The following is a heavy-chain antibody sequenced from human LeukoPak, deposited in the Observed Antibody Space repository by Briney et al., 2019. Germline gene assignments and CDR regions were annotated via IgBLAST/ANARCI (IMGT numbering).Heavy chain of an antibody. CDR3: ATMNLGYCSGGSCYSYYFDY. D-gene: IGHD2-15*01. J-gene: IGHJ4*02. V-gene: IGHV3-21*01. Sequence: GGSLRLSCAASGFTFSIYSMNWVRQAPGKGLEWVSSISSSSSYIYYADSVKGRFTISRDNAKNSLYLQMNSLRAEDTAVYYCATMNLGYCSGGSCYSYYFDYWGQGTLVTVSS. CDR1: GFTFSIYS. CDR2: ISSSSSYI.